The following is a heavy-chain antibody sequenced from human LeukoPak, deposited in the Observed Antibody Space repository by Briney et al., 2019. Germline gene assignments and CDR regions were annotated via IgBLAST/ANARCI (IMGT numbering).Heavy chain of an antibody. Sequence: PGGSLRLSCAASGFTFSSYWMSWVRQAPGKGLEWVANIKQDGSEKYYVDSVKGRFTISRDNAKNSLYQQMNSLRAEDTAVYYCAGFTMVRGVIGPFDYWGQGTLVTVSS. CDR1: GFTFSSYW. J-gene: IGHJ4*02. D-gene: IGHD3-10*01. CDR3: AGFTMVRGVIGPFDY. CDR2: IKQDGSEK. V-gene: IGHV3-7*01.